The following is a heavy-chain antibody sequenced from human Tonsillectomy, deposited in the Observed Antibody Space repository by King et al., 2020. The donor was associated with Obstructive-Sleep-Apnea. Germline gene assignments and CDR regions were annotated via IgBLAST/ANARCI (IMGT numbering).Heavy chain of an antibody. V-gene: IGHV4-59*01. CDR2: IYYSGST. J-gene: IGHJ1*01. CDR3: ARVDYDILTGYFTAEYFQH. CDR1: GGSISSYY. Sequence: VQLQESGPGLVKPSETLSLTCTVSGGSISSYYWSWIRQPPGKGLEWIGYIYYSGSTNYNPSLKSRVTISVETSKNQFSLKLRSVSAADTAVYYCARVDYDILTGYFTAEYFQHWGQGTLVTVSS. D-gene: IGHD3-9*01.